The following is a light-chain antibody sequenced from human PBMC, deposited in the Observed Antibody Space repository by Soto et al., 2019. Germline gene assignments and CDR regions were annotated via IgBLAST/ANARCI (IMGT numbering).Light chain of an antibody. J-gene: IGKJ1*01. Sequence: EIVLTQSPGTLSLSPGERATLSCRASQSASSSYLAWYQQKPGQAPRLLIYGASSRATGIPDRFSGSGSGTDFSLTISRLDPEDFAVCYCRRYGSSPRTFGQGTKVDIK. V-gene: IGKV3-20*01. CDR2: GAS. CDR3: RRYGSSPRT. CDR1: QSASSSY.